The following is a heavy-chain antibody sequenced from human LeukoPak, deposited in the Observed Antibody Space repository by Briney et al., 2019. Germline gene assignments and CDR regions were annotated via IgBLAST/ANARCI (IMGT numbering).Heavy chain of an antibody. CDR1: GYTFTGYY. D-gene: IGHD1-1*01. V-gene: IGHV1-2*02. J-gene: IGHJ4*02. Sequence: ASVKVSCKASGYTFTGYYMHWVRQAPGQGLEWMGWINPNSGGTNYAQKFQGRVTMTRDTSISTAYMELSRRRSEDTAVYYCARDRDTNWKYDYWGQGTPVTVSS. CDR2: INPNSGGT. CDR3: ARDRDTNWKYDY.